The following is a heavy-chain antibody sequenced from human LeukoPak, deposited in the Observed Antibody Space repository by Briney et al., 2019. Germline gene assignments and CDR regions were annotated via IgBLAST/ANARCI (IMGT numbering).Heavy chain of an antibody. J-gene: IGHJ4*02. CDR3: AKDRLRGYDILTGYYNVEPLYFDY. CDR1: GFTFDDYA. CDR2: ISGSGGST. D-gene: IGHD3-9*01. V-gene: IGHV3-23*01. Sequence: PGGSLRLSCAASGFTFDDYAMSWVRQAPGKGLEWVSAISGSGGSTYYADSVKGRFTISRDNSKNTLYLQMNSLRAEDTAVYYCAKDRLRGYDILTGYYNVEPLYFDYWGQGTLVTVSS.